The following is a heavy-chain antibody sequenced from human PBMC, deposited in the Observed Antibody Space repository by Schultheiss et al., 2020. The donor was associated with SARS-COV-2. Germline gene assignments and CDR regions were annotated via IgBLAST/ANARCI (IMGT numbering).Heavy chain of an antibody. Sequence: SQTLSLTCTVSGGSINPYYWSWIRQPPGKGLEWIGEINHSGSTNYNPSLKSRVTISVDTSKNQFSLKLSSVTAADTAVYYCARGRIVVPAAMRRSGNIDYWGQGTLVTVAS. CDR2: INHSGST. CDR3: ARGRIVVPAAMRRSGNIDY. J-gene: IGHJ4*02. CDR1: GGSINPYY. V-gene: IGHV4-34*01. D-gene: IGHD2-2*01.